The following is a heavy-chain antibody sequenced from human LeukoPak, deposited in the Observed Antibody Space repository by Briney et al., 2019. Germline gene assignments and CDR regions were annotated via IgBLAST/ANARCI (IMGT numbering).Heavy chain of an antibody. CDR1: DGSITNYD. CDR3: YFYS. D-gene: IGHD4-17*01. CDR2: VHYSGTT. Sequence: SETLSLTFTVSDGSITNYDWSWVRQPPGKGLEFIGHVHYSGTTNYNPSLRSRVTISKSVTAADTAVYYCATGYGDFRVEGRYFYSWGQGTLVTASS. J-gene: IGHJ4*02. V-gene: IGHV4-59*01.